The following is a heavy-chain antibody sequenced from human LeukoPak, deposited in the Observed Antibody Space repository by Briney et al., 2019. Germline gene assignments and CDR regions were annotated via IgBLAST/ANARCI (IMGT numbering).Heavy chain of an antibody. V-gene: IGHV4-59*12. D-gene: IGHD3/OR15-3a*01. CDR1: GGPINSYY. CDR2: IYYSGST. J-gene: IGHJ4*02. CDR3: ARGRSNSDY. Sequence: SETLSLTRTVSGGPINSYYWTWIRQPPGKGLEWIGYIYYSGSTNYNPSLKSRVTISVDTSKNQFSLTLSSVTAADTAVYYCARGRSNSDYWGQGTLVTVSS.